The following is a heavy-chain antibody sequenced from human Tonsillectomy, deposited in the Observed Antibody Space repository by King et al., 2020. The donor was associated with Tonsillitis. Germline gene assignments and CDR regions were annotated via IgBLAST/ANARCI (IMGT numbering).Heavy chain of an antibody. J-gene: IGHJ5*02. CDR3: SRLQLERKEDYHWFDP. D-gene: IGHD1-1*01. V-gene: IGHV4-39*07. CDR2: IYYSGSA. Sequence: LQLQESGPGLVKPSETLSLTCTVSGGSIYSSRYYWGWIRQPPGKGLEWIGSIYYSGSAYYKPSLKSRVTISIDTSKNQFSLKLSSVTAADTAVYVCSRLQLERKEDYHWFDPWGQGTLVTVSS. CDR1: GGSIYSSRYY.